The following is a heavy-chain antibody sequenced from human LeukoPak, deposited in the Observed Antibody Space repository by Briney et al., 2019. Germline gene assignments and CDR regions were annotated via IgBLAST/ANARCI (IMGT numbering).Heavy chain of an antibody. J-gene: IGHJ4*02. CDR3: GAGWIQLWFDDY. V-gene: IGHV4-4*02. Sequence: PSGTLSLTCAVSGGSISSSNWWSWVRQPPGKGLEWIGEIYHSGSTNYNPSLKSRVTISVDTSKNQFSLKLSSVTAADTAVYYCGAGWIQLWFDDYWGQGTLVTVSS. D-gene: IGHD5-18*01. CDR1: GGSISSSNW. CDR2: IYHSGST.